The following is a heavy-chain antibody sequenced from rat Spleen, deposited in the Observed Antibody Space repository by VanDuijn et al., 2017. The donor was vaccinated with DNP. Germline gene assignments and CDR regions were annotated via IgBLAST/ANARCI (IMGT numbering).Heavy chain of an antibody. V-gene: IGHV5-22*01. CDR1: GFTFSDYY. Sequence: EVQLVASGGGLVQPGRSLKLSCAASGFTFSDYYMAWVRQAPTKGLEWVAYISYDGGNTHYGDSVKGRCTISRDNAKSTLYLQMNSLRSEDMATYYCARWADYFDYWGQGVMVTVSS. D-gene: IGHD4-6*01. J-gene: IGHJ2*01. CDR3: ARWADYFDY. CDR2: ISYDGGNT.